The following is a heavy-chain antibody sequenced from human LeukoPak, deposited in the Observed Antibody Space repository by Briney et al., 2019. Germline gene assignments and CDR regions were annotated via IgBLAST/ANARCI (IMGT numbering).Heavy chain of an antibody. D-gene: IGHD5-24*01. V-gene: IGHV4-30-2*01. J-gene: IGHJ5*02. CDR1: GGSISSGGHY. CDR3: ARTGPWPENWFDP. Sequence: SETLSLTCTVSGGSISSGGHYWSWIRQPPGKGLEWIGYIYHSGSTSYNPSLKSRVTISVDRSKNQFSLKLSSVTAADTAVYYCARTGPWPENWFDPWGQGTLVTVSS. CDR2: IYHSGST.